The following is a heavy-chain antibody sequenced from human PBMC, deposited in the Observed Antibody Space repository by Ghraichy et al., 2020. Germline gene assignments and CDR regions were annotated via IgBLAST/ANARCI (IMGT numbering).Heavy chain of an antibody. CDR2: ISSRGDYT. CDR1: GFSFSSHG. J-gene: IGHJ2*01. CDR3: AKIGVIGLWYFDL. V-gene: IGHV3-23*01. Sequence: GESLNISCAASGFSFSSHGMTWVRQAPGKGPEWVSAISSRGDYTFYAESVKGRFTISRDNSKNTMYLQMNSLGAEDTAVYYCAKIGVIGLWYFDLRGRGTLVTFSS. D-gene: IGHD3-10*01.